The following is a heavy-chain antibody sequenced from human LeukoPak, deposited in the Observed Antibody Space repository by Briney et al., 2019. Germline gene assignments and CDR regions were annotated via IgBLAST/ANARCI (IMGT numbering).Heavy chain of an antibody. V-gene: IGHV4-59*01. Sequence: SETLSLTCTVSGGSISSYYWSWIRQPPGKGLEWIGYIYYSGSTNYNPSLKSRVTISVDTSKNQFSLKLSSVTAADTAVYYCAGNYDSSGYWGYYFDYWGQGTLVTVSS. CDR3: AGNYDSSGYWGYYFDY. D-gene: IGHD3-22*01. CDR1: GGSISSYY. J-gene: IGHJ4*02. CDR2: IYYSGST.